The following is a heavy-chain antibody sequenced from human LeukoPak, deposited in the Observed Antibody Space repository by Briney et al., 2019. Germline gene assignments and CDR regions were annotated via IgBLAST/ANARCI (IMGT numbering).Heavy chain of an antibody. V-gene: IGHV4-61*02. CDR3: ARGGYCGGDCYFYY. Sequence: SETLSLTCTVSGGSISSCSYYWSWIRQPAGKGLEWIGRIYTSGSTNYNPSLKSRVTISVDTSKNQFSLKLSSVTAADTAVYYCARGGYCGGDCYFYYWGQGTLVTVSS. J-gene: IGHJ4*02. CDR1: GGSISSCSYY. D-gene: IGHD2-21*02. CDR2: IYTSGST.